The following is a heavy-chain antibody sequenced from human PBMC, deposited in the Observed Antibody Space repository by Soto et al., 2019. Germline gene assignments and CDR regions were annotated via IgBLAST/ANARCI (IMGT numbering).Heavy chain of an antibody. CDR1: GFTFSSSW. Sequence: GGSLRLSCAASGFTFSSSWMDWVRQAPGKGLEWVANINPDGSEKHYVGSVEGRFTISRDNAKNSLYLQMSSLTAKDSALYYCPRSLDSRGKGTRVTVSS. CDR3: PRSLDS. V-gene: IGHV3-7*01. J-gene: IGHJ4*02. CDR2: INPDGSEK.